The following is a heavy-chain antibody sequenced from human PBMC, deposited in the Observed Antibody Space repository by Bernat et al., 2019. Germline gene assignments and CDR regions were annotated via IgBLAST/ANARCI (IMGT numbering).Heavy chain of an antibody. CDR2: ISSSSTI. Sequence: EVQLVESGGGLVQPGGSLRLSCAASGFTFSAYNMNWVRQAPGKGLEWVSYISSSSTIYYADSVKGRFTISRDNAKNSLYLQMNSLRAEDTAVYYCARDYHMTTVTTEFWYFDLWGRGTLVTVSS. D-gene: IGHD4-17*01. CDR1: GFTFSAYN. J-gene: IGHJ2*01. V-gene: IGHV3-48*01. CDR3: ARDYHMTTVTTEFWYFDL.